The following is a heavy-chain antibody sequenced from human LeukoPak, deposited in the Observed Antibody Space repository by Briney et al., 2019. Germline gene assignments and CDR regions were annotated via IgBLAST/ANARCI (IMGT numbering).Heavy chain of an antibody. CDR2: IRSYSSYI. CDR1: GFTFDTYN. V-gene: IGHV3-21*01. Sequence: GGSLRLSCAASGFTFDTYNFNWVRQAPGKGLEWVASIRSYSSYIHYADSVKGRFTISRDDAKKSLDLQMNSLRAEDTAVYFGARYSEVYYYVDVWGAGTTVIVSS. CDR3: ARYSEVYYYVDV. J-gene: IGHJ6*03. D-gene: IGHD2-21*01.